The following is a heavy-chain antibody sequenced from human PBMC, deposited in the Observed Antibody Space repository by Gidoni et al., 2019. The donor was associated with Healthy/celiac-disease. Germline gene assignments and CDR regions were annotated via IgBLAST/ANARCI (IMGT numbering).Heavy chain of an antibody. CDR2: IYYSGST. CDR1: GGSISSSSYY. Sequence: QLQLQESGPGLVKPSETLSLTCTVSGGSISSSSYYWGWIRKPPGKGLEWIGNIYYSGSTYYNPSLKSRVTISVDTSKNQFSLKLSSVTAADTAVYYCARQEYRGNPKGRNWFDPWGQGTLVTVSS. V-gene: IGHV4-39*01. J-gene: IGHJ5*02. CDR3: ARQEYRGNPKGRNWFDP. D-gene: IGHD3-10*01.